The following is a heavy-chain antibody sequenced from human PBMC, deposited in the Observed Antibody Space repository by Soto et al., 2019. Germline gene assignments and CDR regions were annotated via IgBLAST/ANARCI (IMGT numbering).Heavy chain of an antibody. CDR2: TYYRSKWYN. CDR3: ARGFTYYYDSSGYSTIDY. J-gene: IGHJ4*02. Sequence: PSQTLSLTCAISRDSVSSNSAAWNWIRQSPSRGLEWLGRTYYRSKWYNDYAVSVKSRITINPDTSKNQFSLQLNSVTPEDTAVYYCARGFTYYYDSSGYSTIDYWGQGTLVTVSS. V-gene: IGHV6-1*01. CDR1: RDSVSSNSAA. D-gene: IGHD3-22*01.